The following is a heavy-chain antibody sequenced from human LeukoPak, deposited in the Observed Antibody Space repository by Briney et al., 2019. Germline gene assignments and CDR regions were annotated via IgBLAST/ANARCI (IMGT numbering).Heavy chain of an antibody. Sequence: GGSLRLSCAASGFTFSSSAMSWVRQAPGKGLEWVSAISNNGSYTYYADSVKGRFTISRDNSKNTLYMQMNSLRAEDTAVYYCARDLVPYGGYSPDYWGQGTLVTVSS. J-gene: IGHJ4*02. V-gene: IGHV3-23*01. CDR1: GFTFSSSA. D-gene: IGHD5-12*01. CDR2: ISNNGSYT. CDR3: ARDLVPYGGYSPDY.